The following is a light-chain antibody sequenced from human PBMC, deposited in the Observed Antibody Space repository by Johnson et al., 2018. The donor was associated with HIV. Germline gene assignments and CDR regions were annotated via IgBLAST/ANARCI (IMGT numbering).Light chain of an antibody. CDR1: NSNIGNNY. V-gene: IGLV1-51*02. Sequence: QSVLTQPPSVSAAPGQKVTISCSGSNSNIGNNYVSWYQQLPGTAPKLLIYESTNRPSGIPDRFSGSKSGTSATLGISGLQTGDEADYYCGTWDSRLNFHLVGPGTNVTVL. CDR2: EST. J-gene: IGLJ1*01. CDR3: GTWDSRLNFHL.